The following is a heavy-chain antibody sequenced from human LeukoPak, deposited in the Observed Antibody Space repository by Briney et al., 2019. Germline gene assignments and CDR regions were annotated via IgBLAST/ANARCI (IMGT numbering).Heavy chain of an antibody. CDR1: GGTFSSYA. V-gene: IGHV1-69*13. J-gene: IGHJ5*02. CDR3: ARDIRNYYYDSSGTSRFDP. CDR2: IIPIFGTA. D-gene: IGHD3-22*01. Sequence: GASVKVSCKASGGTFSSYAISWVRQAPGQGLEWMGGIIPIFGTANYAQKFQGRVTITADESTSTAYMELSSLRSEDTAVYYCARDIRNYYYDSSGTSRFDPWGQGTLVTVSS.